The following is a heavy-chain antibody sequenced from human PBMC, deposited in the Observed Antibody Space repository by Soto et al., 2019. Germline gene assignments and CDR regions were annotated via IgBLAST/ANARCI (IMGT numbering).Heavy chain of an antibody. CDR1: EFTFSNYA. V-gene: IGHV3-23*01. CDR2: ISDNGGTT. CDR3: ARDPSYSSLLDY. J-gene: IGHJ4*02. D-gene: IGHD6-13*01. Sequence: GGSLRLSCAASEFTFSNYAMSWVRQAPGKGLEWVSSISDNGGTTYYADSVKGRFTISRDNSKNTLYLQMNSLRAEDTAVYYCARDPSYSSLLDYWGQGTLVTVSS.